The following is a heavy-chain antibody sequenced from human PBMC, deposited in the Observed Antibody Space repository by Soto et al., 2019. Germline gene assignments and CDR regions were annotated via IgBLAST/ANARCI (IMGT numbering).Heavy chain of an antibody. CDR1: GYTFTSYA. D-gene: IGHD5-12*01. J-gene: IGHJ6*02. Sequence: QVQLVQSGAEVKKPGASVKVSCKASGYTFTSYAMHWVRQAPGQRLEWMGWINAGNGNTKYSQKFQGRVTITRDTSASKAYMELSSLRSEDTAVYDCAREGDGYNWVYCCSYGMDVWGQGTTVTVSS. V-gene: IGHV1-3*01. CDR3: AREGDGYNWVYCCSYGMDV. CDR2: INAGNGNT.